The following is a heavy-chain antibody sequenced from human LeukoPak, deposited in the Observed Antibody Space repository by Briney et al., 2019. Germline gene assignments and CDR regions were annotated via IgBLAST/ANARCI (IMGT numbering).Heavy chain of an antibody. J-gene: IGHJ4*02. CDR2: INHSGST. CDR1: GGSFSGYY. D-gene: IGHD3-10*01. V-gene: IGHV4-34*01. Sequence: SETLSLTCAVYGGSFSGYYWSWIRQPPGKGLEWIGEINHSGSTNYNPSLKSRVTISVDTSKNQLSLKLSSVTAADTAVYYCARGRFISAYYGSGSYRRGFAGYFDYWGQGTLVTVSS. CDR3: ARGRFISAYYGSGSYRRGFAGYFDY.